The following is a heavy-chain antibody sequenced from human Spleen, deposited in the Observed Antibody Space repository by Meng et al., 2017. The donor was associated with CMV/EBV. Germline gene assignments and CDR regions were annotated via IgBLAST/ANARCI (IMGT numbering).Heavy chain of an antibody. CDR2: INPNSGGT. J-gene: IGHJ6*02. CDR3: ARDLGTNYYGRDV. V-gene: IGHV1-2*02. CDR1: GYTFTGYY. Sequence: ASVKVSCKASGYTFTGYYMHWVRQAPGQGLEWMGWINPNSGGTNYAQKFQGRVTMTRDTSISTAYMELSRLRSDDTAVYYCARDLGTNYYGRDVWGQGTTVTVSS.